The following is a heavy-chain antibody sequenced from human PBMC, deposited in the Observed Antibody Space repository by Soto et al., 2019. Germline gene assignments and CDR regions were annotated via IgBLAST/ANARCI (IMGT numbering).Heavy chain of an antibody. J-gene: IGHJ5*02. Sequence: SETLSLTCSVSDDSVRSTSYYWGWIRQPPGKGLEWIASTFNGGNAYRHPSLKSRVSISIDTSKKQFSLQMTSVTATDTAIYYCARVGPWVPYYYDSSPYTFENWFDPWGQGTLVTVSS. CDR3: ARVGPWVPYYYDSSPYTFENWFDP. CDR1: DDSVRSTSYY. CDR2: TFNGGNA. V-gene: IGHV4-39*01. D-gene: IGHD3-22*01.